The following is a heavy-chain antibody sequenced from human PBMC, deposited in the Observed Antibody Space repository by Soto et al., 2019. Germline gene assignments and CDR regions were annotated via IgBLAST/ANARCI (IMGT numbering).Heavy chain of an antibody. J-gene: IGHJ6*02. CDR2: LNQDGSDT. D-gene: IGHD3-9*01. CDR3: VRGTNDWPGMDV. V-gene: IGHV3-74*01. CDR1: GFTFSHYW. Sequence: DVQLVESGGGSVQPGGSLRLSCVVSGFTFSHYWMHWVRQAPGKGLACVSRLNQDGSDTNYADSVKGRFTVSRDNAKNTLYLQMNNLRVEDTGLYFCVRGTNDWPGMDVWGQGTTVTVS.